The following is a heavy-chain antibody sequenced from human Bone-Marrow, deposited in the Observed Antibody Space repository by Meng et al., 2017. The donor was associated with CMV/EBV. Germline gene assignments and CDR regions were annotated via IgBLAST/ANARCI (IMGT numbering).Heavy chain of an antibody. D-gene: IGHD3-22*01. Sequence: SETLSLTCTVSGGSFSGYYWSWIRQPPGKGLEWIGEINHSGSTNYNPSLKSRVTISVDTSKNQFSLKLSSVTAADTAVYYCARFVAYYYDSSGRYAFDIWGQGTMVTVSS. CDR2: INHSGST. J-gene: IGHJ3*02. V-gene: IGHV4-34*01. CDR1: GGSFSGYY. CDR3: ARFVAYYYDSSGRYAFDI.